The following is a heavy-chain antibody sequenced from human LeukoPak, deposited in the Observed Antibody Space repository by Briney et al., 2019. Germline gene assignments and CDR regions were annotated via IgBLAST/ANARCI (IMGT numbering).Heavy chain of an antibody. V-gene: IGHV3-30*04. Sequence: GGSLRLSCATSGFSFYNLAFHWVRQAPGKGLEWVSLISHDGNSRKYADSVKGRFIVSRDNFKNTLYLQMNTLRSEDTAVYYCASDSAWNLHGGYLDHWGQGTQVSVSS. CDR2: ISHDGNSR. CDR3: ASDSAWNLHGGYLDH. D-gene: IGHD2-15*01. CDR1: GFSFYNLA. J-gene: IGHJ4*02.